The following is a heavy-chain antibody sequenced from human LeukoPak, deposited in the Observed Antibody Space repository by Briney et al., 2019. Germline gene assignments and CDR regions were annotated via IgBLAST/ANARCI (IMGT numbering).Heavy chain of an antibody. J-gene: IGHJ4*02. V-gene: IGHV3-74*01. D-gene: IGHD3/OR15-3a*01. Sequence: GGSLRLSCAVSGFTFSTYWMHWVRQAPGEGLVWVSRIKSDGSDTSYADSVKGRFTISRDYAKNTLYLQMNSLRAEDTAVYYCARGFWTGVEYWGQGALVTVSS. CDR3: ARGFWTGVEY. CDR1: GFTFSTYW. CDR2: IKSDGSDT.